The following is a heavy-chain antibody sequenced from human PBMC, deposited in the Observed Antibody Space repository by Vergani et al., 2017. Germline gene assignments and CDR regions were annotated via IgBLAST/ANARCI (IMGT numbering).Heavy chain of an antibody. J-gene: IGHJ4*02. V-gene: IGHV3-30*02. Sequence: QVQLVESGGGAVQPGGSLRLSCTTSGFTFSSFGMYWLRHVPGKGLEWVTFMRCNGIETYYADSVKGRFTISRDISKRTLYLEMNSLTIEDTAVYYCAKXFPVGRVAHHADYWGQRNPVTVSS. CDR2: MRCNGIET. CDR1: GFTFSSFG. CDR3: AKXFPVGRVAHHADY. D-gene: IGHD5-12*01.